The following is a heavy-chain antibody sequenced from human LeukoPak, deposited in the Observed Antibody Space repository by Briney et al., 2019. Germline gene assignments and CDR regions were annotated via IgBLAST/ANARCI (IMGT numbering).Heavy chain of an antibody. Sequence: SGGSLRLSCAASGLTFDEFAMHWVRQAPGKGLEWVSGISWNSGDIGYADSVKGRFTISRDNAKKSLYLEMNSLRAEDTALYYCARVYYGSGSPRHFDYWGQGTLVTVSS. CDR3: ARVYYGSGSPRHFDY. J-gene: IGHJ4*02. CDR1: GLTFDEFA. D-gene: IGHD3-10*01. V-gene: IGHV3-9*01. CDR2: ISWNSGDI.